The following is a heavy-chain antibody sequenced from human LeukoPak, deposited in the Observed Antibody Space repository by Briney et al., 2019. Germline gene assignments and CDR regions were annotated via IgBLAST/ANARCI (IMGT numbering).Heavy chain of an antibody. V-gene: IGHV3-23*01. Sequence: GGSLRLSCAASGFTFSTYAMSWVRQSPGKGLEWVSTLSSSASSIYYADSVKGRFTVSRDNSNNTLFLQMNSLRVEDTAIYYCAKDPGSGTSYWGQGTLVTVSS. D-gene: IGHD3-10*01. CDR2: LSSSASSI. J-gene: IGHJ4*02. CDR3: AKDPGSGTSY. CDR1: GFTFSTYA.